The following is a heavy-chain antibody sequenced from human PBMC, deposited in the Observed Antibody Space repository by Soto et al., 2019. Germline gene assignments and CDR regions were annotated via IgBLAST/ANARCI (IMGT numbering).Heavy chain of an antibody. CDR3: ARVDRVATIAYYFDY. D-gene: IGHD5-12*01. J-gene: IGHJ4*02. V-gene: IGHV1-2*02. CDR2: INPNSGGT. CDR1: GYTFTGYY. Sequence: DSVKFSCQASGYTFTGYYMHWVRRARGQGLEWMGWINPNSGGTNYAQKFQGRVTMTRDTSISTAYMDLSRLRSDDTAVYSCARVDRVATIAYYFDYWGQGTLVTVSS.